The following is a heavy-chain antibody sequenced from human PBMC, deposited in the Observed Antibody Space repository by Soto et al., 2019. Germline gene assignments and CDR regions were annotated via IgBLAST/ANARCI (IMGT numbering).Heavy chain of an antibody. CDR1: GGTFSSYA. V-gene: IGHV1-69*13. Sequence: GASVKVSCKASGGTFSSYAISWVRQAPGQGLEWMGGIIPIFGTANYAQNFQGRVTIAADESTNTAYMELSSLRSEDTAVYYCARDLGSGWYNYWGQGTLVTVS. J-gene: IGHJ4*02. CDR3: ARDLGSGWYNY. CDR2: IIPIFGTA. D-gene: IGHD6-19*01.